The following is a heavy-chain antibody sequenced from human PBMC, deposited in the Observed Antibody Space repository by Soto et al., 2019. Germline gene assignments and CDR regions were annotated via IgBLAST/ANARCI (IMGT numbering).Heavy chain of an antibody. D-gene: IGHD6-13*01. CDR2: VHFSGST. CDR1: GGSFSGYY. V-gene: IGHV4-34*10. CDR3: ARFGAAAAHDDN. Sequence: PSETLSLTCAVYGGSFSGYYWSWIRQPPGKGLEWVGYVHFSGSTTYNPSLATRLNISFDMSKSQVYLQLTSVTAADTAVYYCARFGAAAAHDDNWGRGVLVTVS. J-gene: IGHJ4*01.